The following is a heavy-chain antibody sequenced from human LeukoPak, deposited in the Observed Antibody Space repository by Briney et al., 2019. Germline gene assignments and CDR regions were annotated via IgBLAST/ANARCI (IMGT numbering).Heavy chain of an antibody. V-gene: IGHV3-21*01. CDR3: ARDGSPSPFCGGDCYGPFDY. D-gene: IGHD2-21*02. CDR1: GFTFSSYS. CDR2: ISSSSSYI. J-gene: IGHJ4*02. Sequence: PGRSLRLSCAASGFTFSSYSMNWVRQAPGKGLEWVSSISSSSSYIYYADSVKGRFTISRDNAKNSLYLQMNSLRAEDTAVYYCARDGSPSPFCGGDCYGPFDYWGQGTLVTVSS.